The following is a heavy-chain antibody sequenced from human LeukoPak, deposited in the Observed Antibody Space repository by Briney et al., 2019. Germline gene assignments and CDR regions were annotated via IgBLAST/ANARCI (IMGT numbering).Heavy chain of an antibody. V-gene: IGHV4-39*02. J-gene: IGHJ6*03. CDR2: VKVDGTA. D-gene: IGHD7-27*01. Sequence: PSETLSLTCTVSGGSISSSSYYWGWIRQPPGRGLEWLGEVKVDGTANYNPPLRSRVSMSLDTSSDLFSLSLTSVTAADTGVYYCARGRLGPRPSLRYSYYFMDVWGTGTTVTVSS. CDR1: GGSISSSSYY. CDR3: ARGRLGPRPSLRYSYYFMDV.